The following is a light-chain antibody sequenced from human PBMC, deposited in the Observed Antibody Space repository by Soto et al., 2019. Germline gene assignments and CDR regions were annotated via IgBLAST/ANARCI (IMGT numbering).Light chain of an antibody. V-gene: IGKV3-11*01. J-gene: IGKJ5*01. Sequence: EIVLTHSPATLSLSPGARATISCRASHGLYNYLAWYQQKPGQTPRLLIYDASTRATGIPARFSGDWSGTDFTLTIDTLEPEDFAVYYCQQRISWPITFGQGTRLQIK. CDR1: HGLYNY. CDR3: QQRISWPIT. CDR2: DAS.